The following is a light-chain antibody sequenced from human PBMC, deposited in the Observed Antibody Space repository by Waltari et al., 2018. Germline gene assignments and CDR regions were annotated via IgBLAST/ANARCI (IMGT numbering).Light chain of an antibody. Sequence: QSALTQPASVSGSPGQSITISCTGTSSDVGGYNYVTWYQQHPGKAPKLMFYDVSKRPSGVSNRFSGSQSGNTASLNISGLQTEDEADYFCSSYTSSSTVVFGGGTRLTVL. J-gene: IGLJ3*02. V-gene: IGLV2-14*01. CDR2: DVS. CDR1: SSDVGGYNY. CDR3: SSYTSSSTVV.